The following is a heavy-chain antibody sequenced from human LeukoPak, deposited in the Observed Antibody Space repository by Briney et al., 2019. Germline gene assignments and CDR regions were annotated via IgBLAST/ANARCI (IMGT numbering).Heavy chain of an antibody. CDR3: TRAGNGYSYGYGFDY. CDR2: IRSKGYGGTT. J-gene: IGHJ4*02. D-gene: IGHD5-18*01. Sequence: PGRSLRLSCTASGFTFSDYAMSWVRQAPGKGLEWVGFIRSKGYGGTTEYAATVKGRFTISRDDSKSIAYLQMNSLKTEDTAVYYCTRAGNGYSYGYGFDYWGQWTLVTVSS. CDR1: GFTFSDYA. V-gene: IGHV3-49*04.